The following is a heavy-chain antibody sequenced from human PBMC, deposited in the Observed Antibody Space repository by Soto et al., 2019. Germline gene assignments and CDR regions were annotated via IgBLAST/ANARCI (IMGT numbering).Heavy chain of an antibody. CDR3: ARDMAAAGLGLDY. D-gene: IGHD6-13*01. CDR1: GGSISSSNW. J-gene: IGHJ4*02. V-gene: IGHV4-4*02. CDR2: IYHSGST. Sequence: LTCAVSGGSISSSNWWSWVRQPPGKGLEWIGEIYHSGSTNYNPSLKSRVTISVDKSKNHFSLKLSSVTAADTAVYYCARDMAAAGLGLDYWGQGTLVTVSS.